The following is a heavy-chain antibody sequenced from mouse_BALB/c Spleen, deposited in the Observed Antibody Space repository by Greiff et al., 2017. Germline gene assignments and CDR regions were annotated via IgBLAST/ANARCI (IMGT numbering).Heavy chain of an antibody. D-gene: IGHD2-1*01. CDR1: GFTFSSYA. V-gene: IGHV5-6-5*01. J-gene: IGHJ4*01. CDR2: ISSGGST. CDR3: ARIHYGNYAYAMDY. Sequence: EVHLVESGGGLVKPGGSLKLSCAASGFTFSSYAMSWVRQTPEKRLEWVASISSGGSTYYPDSVKGRFTISRDNARNILYLQMSSLRSEDTAMYYCARIHYGNYAYAMDYWGQGTSVTVSS.